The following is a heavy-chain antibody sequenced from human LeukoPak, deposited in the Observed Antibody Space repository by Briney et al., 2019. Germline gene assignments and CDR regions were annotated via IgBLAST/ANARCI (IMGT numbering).Heavy chain of an antibody. D-gene: IGHD3-9*01. CDR3: ARGRYFDWLLYY. Sequence: GALGRSFPASGLHLRSVGMKWVRPAPGKGRGWVSSISSSSSYIYYADSVKGRFTISRDNAKNSLYLQMNSLRAEDTAVYYCARGRYFDWLLYYWGQGTLVTVSS. CDR1: GLHLRSVG. CDR2: ISSSSSYI. J-gene: IGHJ4*02. V-gene: IGHV3-21*01.